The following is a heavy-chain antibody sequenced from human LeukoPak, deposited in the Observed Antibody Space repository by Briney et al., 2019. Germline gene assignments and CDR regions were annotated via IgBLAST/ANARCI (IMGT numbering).Heavy chain of an antibody. D-gene: IGHD6-19*01. Sequence: SETLSLTCTVSGGSISSSYWSWIRQPAGKGLEWIGRIYTSGSTNYNPSLKSRVTMSVDTSKNQFSLKLSSVTAADTAVYYCASEPYSSGWYVDWGQGTLVTVSS. J-gene: IGHJ4*02. V-gene: IGHV4-4*07. CDR1: GGSISSSY. CDR2: IYTSGST. CDR3: ASEPYSSGWYVD.